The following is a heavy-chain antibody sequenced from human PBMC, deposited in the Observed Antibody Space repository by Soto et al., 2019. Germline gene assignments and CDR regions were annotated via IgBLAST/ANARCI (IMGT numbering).Heavy chain of an antibody. CDR2: IIPIFGTT. D-gene: IGHD3-10*02. V-gene: IGHV1-69*06. CDR3: AVNTAELYSAHASSAFDL. Sequence: QEQLVQSGTEVKKPGASVKVSCKASGDTFKSHAISWLRQAPGQGLEWMVVIIPIFGTTNYAQKFRGRVAINSDKLTNVAYMEVRSLKNDDASVDYCAVNTAELYSAHASSAFDLWGQGTMLTVSS. J-gene: IGHJ3*01. CDR1: GDTFKSHA.